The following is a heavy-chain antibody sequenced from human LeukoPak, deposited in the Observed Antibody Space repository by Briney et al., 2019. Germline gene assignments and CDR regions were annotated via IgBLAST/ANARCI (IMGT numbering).Heavy chain of an antibody. J-gene: IGHJ4*02. CDR1: GFTFSSYA. CDR3: ASHYDSSGYIN. Sequence: GGSLRLSCGASGFTFSSYAMSWVRQAPGKGLEWVSAISGSGGSTYYADSVKGRFTISRDNSKNTLYLQMNSLRAEDTAVYYCASHYDSSGYINWGQGTLVTVSS. CDR2: ISGSGGST. V-gene: IGHV3-23*01. D-gene: IGHD3-22*01.